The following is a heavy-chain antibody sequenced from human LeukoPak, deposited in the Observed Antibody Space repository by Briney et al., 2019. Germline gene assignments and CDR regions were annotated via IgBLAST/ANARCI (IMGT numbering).Heavy chain of an antibody. Sequence: PGVSLRLFCGASVFTFRSYSMNWVRQARGKGLEWVSSISSSSSYIYYADSVRGRFTISRDNAKNSLYLQMNRLRAEDTAVYYCARDLSRKYSYGYYFDYWGQGTLVTVSS. D-gene: IGHD5-18*01. CDR1: VFTFRSYS. V-gene: IGHV3-21*01. CDR3: ARDLSRKYSYGYYFDY. J-gene: IGHJ4*02. CDR2: ISSSSSYI.